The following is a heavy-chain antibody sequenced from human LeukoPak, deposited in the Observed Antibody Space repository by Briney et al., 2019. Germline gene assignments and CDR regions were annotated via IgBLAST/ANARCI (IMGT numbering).Heavy chain of an antibody. CDR1: GFMFSSYG. D-gene: IGHD6-6*01. CDR3: ARAHLSSASTDYMDA. V-gene: IGHV3-30*03. J-gene: IGHJ6*03. Sequence: GGSLRLSCAASGFMFSSYGLRWVRQAPGKGLEWVAIISYDGSTEYYADSVKGRFTISRDNSKNTLYLQMNSLRAEDTAVYYCARAHLSSASTDYMDAWGKGTPVTVSS. CDR2: ISYDGSTE.